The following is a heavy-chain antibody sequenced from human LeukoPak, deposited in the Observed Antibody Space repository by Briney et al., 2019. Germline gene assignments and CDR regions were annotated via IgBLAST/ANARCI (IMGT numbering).Heavy chain of an antibody. D-gene: IGHD1-14*01. V-gene: IGHV3-30*18. CDR2: ISYDGSNK. Sequence: PGRSLRLSCAASGFTFSSYGMHWVRQAPGKGLEWVAVISYDGSNKYYADSVKGRFTISRDNSKNTLYLQMNSLRAEDTAVYYCAKDLHPLNHVPGDYWGQGTLVTVSS. CDR1: GFTFSSYG. CDR3: AKDLHPLNHVPGDY. J-gene: IGHJ4*02.